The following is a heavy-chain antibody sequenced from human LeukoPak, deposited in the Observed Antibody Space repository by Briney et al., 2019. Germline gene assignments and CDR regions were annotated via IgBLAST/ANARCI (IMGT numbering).Heavy chain of an antibody. V-gene: IGHV3-21*01. D-gene: IGHD1-26*01. J-gene: IGHJ4*02. CDR3: ARDLVAATNLPFDY. CDR1: GFPFSKYN. Sequence: PGRSLRLSSAAPGFPFSKYNMNWVRHAPGKGRGWVSSVSSSSSYIYYADSVKGRFTISRDNAKNSLYLQMNSLRADDTAVYYCARDLVAATNLPFDYWGQGTLVTVSS. CDR2: VSSSSSYI.